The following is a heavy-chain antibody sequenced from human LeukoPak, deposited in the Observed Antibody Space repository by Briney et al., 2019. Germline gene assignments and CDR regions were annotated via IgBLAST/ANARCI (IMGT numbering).Heavy chain of an antibody. D-gene: IGHD3-10*02. CDR3: ARHVPDNWFDP. Sequence: SETLSLTCSVSGDSISSTTYHWGWIRQPPGKGLEWIGSVYYSGSTFYNPSLTSRVDIAVDTSKNQFSLKLTSVTAADTAIYYCARHVPDNWFDPWGQGTLVTVSS. CDR1: GDSISSTTYH. CDR2: VYYSGST. J-gene: IGHJ5*02. V-gene: IGHV4-39*01.